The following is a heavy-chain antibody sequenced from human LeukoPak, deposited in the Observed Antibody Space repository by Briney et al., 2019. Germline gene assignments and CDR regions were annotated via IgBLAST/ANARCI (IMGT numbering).Heavy chain of an antibody. CDR3: ARGGSSGWSEIDY. CDR2: IWFDGTRK. Sequence: GRSLRLSCAGSGFTFSSYGMHWVRQAPGKGLEWVAVIWFDGTRKYFGESVKGRFTISRDNSKNTVILQMNSLRAEDTAVYYCARGGSSGWSEIDYWGQGTLVTVSS. D-gene: IGHD6-19*01. J-gene: IGHJ4*02. CDR1: GFTFSSYG. V-gene: IGHV3-33*01.